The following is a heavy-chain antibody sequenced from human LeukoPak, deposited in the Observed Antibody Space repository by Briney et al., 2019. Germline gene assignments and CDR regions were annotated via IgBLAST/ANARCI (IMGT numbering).Heavy chain of an antibody. V-gene: IGHV1-2*02. CDR1: GYTFTGYY. CDR2: INPNSGGT. D-gene: IGHD2-2*01. J-gene: IGHJ5*02. CDR3: ARGRGYQLLWETPQEPFDP. Sequence: ASVKVSCKASGYTFTGYYMHWVRQAPGQGLEWMGWINPNSGGTNYAQKFQGRVTMTRDTSISTAYMELSRLRSDDTAVYYCARGRGYQLLWETPQEPFDPWGQGTLVTVSS.